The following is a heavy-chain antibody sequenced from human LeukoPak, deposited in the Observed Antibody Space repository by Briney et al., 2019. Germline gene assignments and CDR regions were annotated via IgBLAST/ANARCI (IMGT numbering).Heavy chain of an antibody. V-gene: IGHV4-39*01. CDR3: ARQGCTNGVCYVADY. CDR1: GGSICSSSYY. CDR2: IYYSGST. J-gene: IGHJ4*02. Sequence: SQTLSLTCTVSGGSICSSSYYWGWIRQPPGKGLEWIGSIYYSGSTYYNPSLKSRVTISVDTSKNQFSLKLSSVTAADTAVYYCARQGCTNGVCYVADYWGQGTLVTVSS. D-gene: IGHD2-8*01.